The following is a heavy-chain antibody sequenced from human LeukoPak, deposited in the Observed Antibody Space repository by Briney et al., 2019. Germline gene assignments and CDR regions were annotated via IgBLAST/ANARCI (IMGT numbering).Heavy chain of an antibody. CDR2: ISGSGAGT. CDR1: GFTFSSFA. CDR3: AKSIAVAFYS. D-gene: IGHD6-19*01. J-gene: IGHJ4*02. V-gene: IGHV3-23*01. Sequence: GGSLRLSCAASGFTFSSFAMGWVRQAPGKGLDWVSSISGSGAGTYYADSVKGRFTISRDNSKNTLYLQMNGLRAEDTAVYYCAKSIAVAFYSWGQGTLVTVSS.